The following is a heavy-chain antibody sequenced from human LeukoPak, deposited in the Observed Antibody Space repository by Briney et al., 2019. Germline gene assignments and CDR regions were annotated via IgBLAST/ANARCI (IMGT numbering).Heavy chain of an antibody. J-gene: IGHJ3*02. Sequence: QAGGSLRLSCAASGFTFSSLSIHWVRQAPGKGLEWVSYISHSGGTIFYADSVKGRFSVSRDNAKNSLYLQMNNLREEDTAVYFCARDWMWAFDIWGQGTMVTVSS. V-gene: IGHV3-48*02. CDR3: ARDWMWAFDI. D-gene: IGHD2-2*03. CDR2: ISHSGGTI. CDR1: GFTFSSLS.